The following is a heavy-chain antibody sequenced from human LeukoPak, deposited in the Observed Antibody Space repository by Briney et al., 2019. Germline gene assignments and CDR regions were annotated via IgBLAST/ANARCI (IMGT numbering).Heavy chain of an antibody. CDR1: VFIFSTYA. CDR3: AKGGCSFPTCYANC. D-gene: IGHD2-2*01. CDR2: ISDDGSNK. V-gene: IGHV3-30*18. J-gene: IGHJ4*02. Sequence: GGSLRLSRAASVFIFSTYAMHCVRDAPAKGLEGVAVISDDGSNKQYVESVKGRFTISRNNSKNTLYLQMNSLRLDDTAVYYCAKGGCSFPTCYANCWGQGTLVTVSS.